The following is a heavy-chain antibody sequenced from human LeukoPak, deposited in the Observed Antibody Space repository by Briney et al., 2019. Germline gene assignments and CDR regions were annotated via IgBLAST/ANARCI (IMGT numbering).Heavy chain of an antibody. J-gene: IGHJ4*02. CDR1: GFTFSSFE. D-gene: IGHD2-2*03. V-gene: IGHV3-23*01. CDR2: IDGSGTRT. CDR3: AKDSHWILFDD. Sequence: PGGSLRLSCAASGFTFSSFEMNWVRQAPGKGLEWVSGIDGSGTRTYYADSVKGRFTISRDNSKNTLYLQMNSLRDEDTAVYYCAKDSHWILFDDWGQGTLVTVSS.